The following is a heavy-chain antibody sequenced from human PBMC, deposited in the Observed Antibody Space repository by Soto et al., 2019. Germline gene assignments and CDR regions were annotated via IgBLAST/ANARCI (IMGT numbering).Heavy chain of an antibody. J-gene: IGHJ4*02. Sequence: QVQLVQSGAEVKKPGASVKVSCKASGYTFTSYGLSWVRQAPGQGLEWMGWINANNGNTKYAQKLQGRVTMTTDTSTTTADMELRSLRSDDTAVYYCARDRNLGLGAYWGQGTLVTVSS. V-gene: IGHV1-18*01. D-gene: IGHD3-16*01. CDR2: INANNGNT. CDR1: GYTFTSYG. CDR3: ARDRNLGLGAY.